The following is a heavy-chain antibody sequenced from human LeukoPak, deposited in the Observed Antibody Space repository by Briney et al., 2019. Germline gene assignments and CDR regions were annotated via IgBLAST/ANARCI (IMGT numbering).Heavy chain of an antibody. CDR1: GYTFTGYY. V-gene: IGHV1-2*02. J-gene: IGHJ6*03. CDR2: IKPNSGGT. CDR3: ARDYSGSYYYYYMDV. Sequence: GASVKVSCKASGYTFTGYYMHWVRQAPGQGLEWMGWIKPNSGGTNYAQKFQGRVTMTRDTSISTAYMELSRLRSDDTAVYYCARDYSGSYYYYYMDVWGKGTTVTVSS. D-gene: IGHD1-26*01.